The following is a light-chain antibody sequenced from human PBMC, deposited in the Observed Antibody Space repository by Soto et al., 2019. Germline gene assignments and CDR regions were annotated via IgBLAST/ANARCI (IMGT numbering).Light chain of an antibody. CDR3: SSYTSSSTLPVV. V-gene: IGLV2-14*01. CDR2: DVS. Sequence: QSALTQPASVSGSPGQSITISCTGTSSDVGGYNYVSWYQQHPGKAPKLMIYDVSNRPSGVSNRFSGSKSGNTASLTISGLQAEDGADYYCSSYTSSSTLPVVFGGGTKLTVL. CDR1: SSDVGGYNY. J-gene: IGLJ2*01.